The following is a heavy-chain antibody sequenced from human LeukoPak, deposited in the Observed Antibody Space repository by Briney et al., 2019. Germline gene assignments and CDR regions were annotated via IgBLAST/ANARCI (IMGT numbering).Heavy chain of an antibody. CDR2: IYYSGST. J-gene: IGHJ4*02. CDR1: GDSISDYY. Sequence: SETLSLTCTVSGDSISDYYWTWIRQPPGKGLEWIGNIYYSGSTDYNPSLKSRVTISVDTSKNQFSLKLSSVTAADTAVYYCAREGVTKYYFDYWGQGTLVTVSS. V-gene: IGHV4-59*01. D-gene: IGHD4-11*01. CDR3: AREGVTKYYFDY.